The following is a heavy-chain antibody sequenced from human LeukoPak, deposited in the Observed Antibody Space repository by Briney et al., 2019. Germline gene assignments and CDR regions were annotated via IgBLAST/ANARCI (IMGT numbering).Heavy chain of an antibody. V-gene: IGHV4-39*01. CDR2: IYYSGST. D-gene: IGHD5-12*01. J-gene: IGHJ4*02. CDR1: GGSISSSSYY. CDR3: ARRKRGQGYYFDY. Sequence: SETLSLTCTVSGGSISSSSYYWGWIRQPPGKGLEWIGSIYYSGSTYYNPSLKSRVTISVDTSKNQFPLKLSSVTAADTAVYYCARRKRGQGYYFDYWGQGTLVTVSS.